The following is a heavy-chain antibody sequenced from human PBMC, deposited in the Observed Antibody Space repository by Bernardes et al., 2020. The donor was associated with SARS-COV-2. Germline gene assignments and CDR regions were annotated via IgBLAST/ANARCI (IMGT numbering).Heavy chain of an antibody. CDR1: GFTFSNAW. D-gene: IGHD3-22*01. CDR2: IKRKTDGGTT. CDR3: TTGAEIYYDSSGFSYYVDF. V-gene: IGHV3-15*07. Sequence: GGSLRLSCAASGFTFSNAWMNWVRQAPGKGLEWVGHIKRKTDGGTTDYAAPVKGRFTISGDDSKNTMYLQMNSLKTEDTAVYYCTTGAEIYYDSSGFSYYVDFWGQGTLVTGSS. J-gene: IGHJ4*02.